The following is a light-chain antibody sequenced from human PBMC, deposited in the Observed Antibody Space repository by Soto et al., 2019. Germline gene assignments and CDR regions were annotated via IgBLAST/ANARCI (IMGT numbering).Light chain of an antibody. V-gene: IGKV1-16*01. J-gene: IGKJ1*01. Sequence: DIQMTQSPSSLSASVGDRVTITCRASQGIRNYLAWFQQKPGKAPKSLIYATFKLQSGVPSRLRARGSGTDFTLTISSLKPEDFATYYCHQYDTYPRTFGQGNKVEIK. CDR3: HQYDTYPRT. CDR2: ATF. CDR1: QGIRNY.